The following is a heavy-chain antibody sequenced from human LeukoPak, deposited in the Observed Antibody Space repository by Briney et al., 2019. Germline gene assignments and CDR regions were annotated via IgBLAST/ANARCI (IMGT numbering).Heavy chain of an antibody. CDR2: INWNGGST. CDR1: GFTFDDYG. CDR3: ARPNSGTYFDAFDI. D-gene: IGHD1-26*01. V-gene: IGHV3-20*04. Sequence: PGGSLRLSCAASGFTFDDYGMSWVRQAPGKGLEWVSGINWNGGSTGYADSVKGRFTISGDNAKNSLYLQMSSLRAEDTALYYCARPNSGTYFDAFDIWGQGTMVTVSS. J-gene: IGHJ3*02.